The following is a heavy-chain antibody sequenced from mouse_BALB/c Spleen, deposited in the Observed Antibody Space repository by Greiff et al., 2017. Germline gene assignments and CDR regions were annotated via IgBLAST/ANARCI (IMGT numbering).Heavy chain of an antibody. CDR3: ARHGSLAGTWFAY. CDR2: ISNGGGST. D-gene: IGHD4-1*01. V-gene: IGHV5-12-2*01. J-gene: IGHJ3*01. Sequence: EVQLVESGGGLVQPGGSLKLSCAASGFTFSSYTMSWVRQTPEKRLEWVAYISNGGGSTYYPDTVKGRFTISRDNAKNTLYLQMSSLKSEDTAMYYCARHGSLAGTWFAYWGQGTLVTVSA. CDR1: GFTFSSYT.